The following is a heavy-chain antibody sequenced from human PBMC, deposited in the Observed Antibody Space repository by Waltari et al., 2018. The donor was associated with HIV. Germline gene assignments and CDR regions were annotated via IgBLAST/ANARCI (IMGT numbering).Heavy chain of an antibody. J-gene: IGHJ4*02. CDR2: INHSGST. CDR3: ARGIGIVAARPFDY. CDR1: GGSFSGYY. V-gene: IGHV4-34*01. Sequence: QVQLQQWGAGLLKPSETLSLTCTVYGGSFSGYYWSWIRQPPGKGLEWIGEINHSGSTNYNPSLKSRVTISVDTSKNQFSLKLSSVTAADTAVYYCARGIGIVAARPFDYWGQGTLVTVSS. D-gene: IGHD5-12*01.